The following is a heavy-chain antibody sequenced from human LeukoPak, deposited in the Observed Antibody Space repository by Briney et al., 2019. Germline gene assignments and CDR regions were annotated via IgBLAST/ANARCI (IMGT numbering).Heavy chain of an antibody. J-gene: IGHJ4*02. D-gene: IGHD2-15*01. CDR3: ARERREDIRGPPDSSFDY. CDR1: GGSISSGDYY. CDR2: IYYSGST. Sequence: SETLSLTCTVSGGSISSGDYYWSWIRQPPGKGLEWIGYIYYSGSTYYNPSLKSRVTISVDTSKNQFSLKLSSVTAADTAVYYCARERREDIRGPPDSSFDYWGQGTLVTVSS. V-gene: IGHV4-30-4*08.